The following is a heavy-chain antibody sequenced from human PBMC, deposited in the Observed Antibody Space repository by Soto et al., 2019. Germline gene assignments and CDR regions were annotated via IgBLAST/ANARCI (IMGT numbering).Heavy chain of an antibody. CDR1: GYTFTSYG. V-gene: IGHV1-18*01. D-gene: IGHD3-3*01. CDR3: ARASFTIFGVVMDAFYI. CDR2: ISAYNGNT. Sequence: ASVKVSCKASGYTFTSYGISWVRQAPGQGLEWMGWISAYNGNTNYAQKLQGRVTMTTDTSTSTAYMELRSLRSDDTAVYYCARASFTIFGVVMDAFYIWGQGTMVTVSS. J-gene: IGHJ3*02.